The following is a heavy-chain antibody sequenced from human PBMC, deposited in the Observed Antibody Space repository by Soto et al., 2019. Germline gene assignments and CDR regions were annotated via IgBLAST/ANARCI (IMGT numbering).Heavy chain of an antibody. CDR2: ISGSGGST. CDR1: GFTFSAYA. V-gene: IGHV3-23*01. J-gene: IGHJ6*02. CDR3: ARHGTYDYYYDMDV. Sequence: TGGSLRLSCAASGFTFSAYAMTWVRQAPGKGLEWISGISGSGGSTYHADSVKGRFTISRDNSKNTLFLQMNSLRAEDTAVYYCARHGTYDYYYDMDVWGQGTTVTVSS. D-gene: IGHD2-8*01.